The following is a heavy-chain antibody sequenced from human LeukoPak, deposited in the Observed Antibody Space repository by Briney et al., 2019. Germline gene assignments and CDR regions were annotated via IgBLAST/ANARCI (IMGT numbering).Heavy chain of an antibody. CDR2: ISGSGGST. J-gene: IGHJ5*02. Sequence: GGSLRLSCAASEFSVGSNYMTWVRQAPGKGLEWVSAISGSGGSTYYADSVKGRFTISRDNSKNTLYLQMNTLRPEDTAVYYCAREESARRIHALHPWGQGTLVTVSA. D-gene: IGHD2-15*01. V-gene: IGHV3-23*01. CDR3: AREESARRIHALHP. CDR1: EFSVGSNY.